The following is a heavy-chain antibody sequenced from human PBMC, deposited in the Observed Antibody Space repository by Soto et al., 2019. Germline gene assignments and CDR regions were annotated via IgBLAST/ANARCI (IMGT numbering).Heavy chain of an antibody. CDR2: ISAYNGNT. CDR1: GYTFTSNG. J-gene: IGHJ4*02. Sequence: ASVKVSCKASGYTFTSNGIRWVRQAPGQGLEWMGWISAYNGNTNYAQKLQGRVTMTTDTSTSTAYMELSSLRSEDTAVYYCARVDSDWAAFDYWGQGTLVTVSS. D-gene: IGHD3-9*01. V-gene: IGHV1-18*01. CDR3: ARVDSDWAAFDY.